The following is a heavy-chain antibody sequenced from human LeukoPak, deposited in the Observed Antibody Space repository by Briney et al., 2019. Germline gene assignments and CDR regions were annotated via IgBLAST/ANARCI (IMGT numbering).Heavy chain of an antibody. Sequence: PSETLSLTCTVSGGSISSSSYYWGWIRQPPGKGLEWIGSIYYSGSTYYNPSLKSRVTISVDTSKNQFTLKLSSVTAADTALYSCARIRRVAVTGTYFFDLWGQGTLVTVSS. J-gene: IGHJ4*02. CDR1: GGSISSSSYY. CDR3: ARIRRVAVTGTYFFDL. D-gene: IGHD6-19*01. CDR2: IYYSGST. V-gene: IGHV4-39*06.